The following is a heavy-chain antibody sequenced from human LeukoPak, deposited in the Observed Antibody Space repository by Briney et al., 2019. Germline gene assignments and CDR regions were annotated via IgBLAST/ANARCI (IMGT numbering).Heavy chain of an antibody. Sequence: GGSLRLSCAASGFTFSSYWMHWVRQAPGKGLVWVSRINSDGSSTSHADSVKGRFTISRDNAKNTLYLQMNSLRAEDTAVYYCARDRDIVVVPAAIFSGPYYYYYGMDVWGKGTTVTVSS. D-gene: IGHD2-2*01. V-gene: IGHV3-74*01. J-gene: IGHJ6*04. CDR3: ARDRDIVVVPAAIFSGPYYYYYGMDV. CDR2: INSDGSST. CDR1: GFTFSSYW.